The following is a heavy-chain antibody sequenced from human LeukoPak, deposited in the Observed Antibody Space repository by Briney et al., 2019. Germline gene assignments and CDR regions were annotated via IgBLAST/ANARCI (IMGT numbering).Heavy chain of an antibody. CDR3: ARVLSTSCQDV. J-gene: IGHJ6*04. CDR2: IWYDGSNK. D-gene: IGHD2-2*01. Sequence: GRSLRLSCAASGFTFSSYGMHWVRQAPGKGLEWVAVIWYDGSNKYYADSVKGRFTISRDNAKNSLYLQMNSLRAEDTAVYYCARVLSTSCQDVWGKGTTVTVSS. V-gene: IGHV3-33*01. CDR1: GFTFSSYG.